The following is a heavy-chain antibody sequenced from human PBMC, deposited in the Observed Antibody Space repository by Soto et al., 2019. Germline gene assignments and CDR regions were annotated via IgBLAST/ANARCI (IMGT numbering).Heavy chain of an antibody. Sequence: GLSLRLSCTPSGFTFRKYGLHWVRQAPGKWLEWVALISYDGDNKYYTDSARGRFTGSRDNFKNTLILQMNSLRPEDTPVYDCVKKIMGYAAHTSAKDVWGQGTTVTAP. V-gene: IGHV3-30*18. J-gene: IGHJ6*02. D-gene: IGHD5-12*01. CDR1: GFTFRKYG. CDR3: VKKIMGYAAHTSAKDV. CDR2: ISYDGDNK.